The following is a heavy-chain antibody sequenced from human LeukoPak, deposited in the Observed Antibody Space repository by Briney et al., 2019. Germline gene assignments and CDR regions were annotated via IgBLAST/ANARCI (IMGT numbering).Heavy chain of an antibody. CDR3: ARDFYGDDGHHPFDY. CDR2: IYASGST. Sequence: SETLSLTCSVSGGSISNYYWNWLRQPAGKGLEWIGRIYASGSTNYNPSLKSRVTISMDKSKNHFSLNLKSVTAADTAFYYCARDFYGDDGHHPFDYWGQGIQVTV. CDR1: GGSISNYY. J-gene: IGHJ4*02. V-gene: IGHV4-4*07. D-gene: IGHD2/OR15-2a*01.